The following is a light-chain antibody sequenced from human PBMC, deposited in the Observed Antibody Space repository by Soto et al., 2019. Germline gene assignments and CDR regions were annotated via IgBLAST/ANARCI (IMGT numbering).Light chain of an antibody. V-gene: IGKV1-5*01. CDR1: QSISNR. J-gene: IGKJ1*01. CDR3: QQYDTYST. Sequence: IQLTQSPSTLSGSLGDRRTISCRASQSISNRLAWYHQKPGKTPNLLIYDASNLGSGVPSRFSGSGSGTEFTLTISSLQPDDFATYYCQQYDTYSTFGQGTKVDI. CDR2: DAS.